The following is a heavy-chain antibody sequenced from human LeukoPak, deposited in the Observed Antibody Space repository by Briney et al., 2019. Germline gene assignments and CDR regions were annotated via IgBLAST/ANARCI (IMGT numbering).Heavy chain of an antibody. D-gene: IGHD4-17*01. Sequence: ASVKVSCKTSGYPFTNYGINWVRQAPGQGLEWMGRISTKTGDSVYAQKFQGRVSMTTDTSTSTAYLELRSLSSDDTAVYYCARTMTTLPTHGELDLWGQGTQVTVSS. V-gene: IGHV1-18*01. CDR3: ARTMTTLPTHGELDL. CDR2: ISTKTGDS. CDR1: GYPFTNYG. J-gene: IGHJ5*02.